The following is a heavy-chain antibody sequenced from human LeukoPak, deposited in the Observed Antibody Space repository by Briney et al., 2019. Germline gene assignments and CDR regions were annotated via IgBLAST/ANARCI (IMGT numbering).Heavy chain of an antibody. Sequence: KPGGSLRLSCAASGFTFSSYNMNWVRQAPGKGLEWVSSITSSSHIYCADSVKGRFTISRDNAKSALYLQMNSLSPEDTAVYYCARHRSRGDYWGQGTLVTVSS. CDR2: ITSSSHI. CDR1: GFTFSSYN. J-gene: IGHJ4*02. CDR3: ARHRSRGDY. V-gene: IGHV3-21*01.